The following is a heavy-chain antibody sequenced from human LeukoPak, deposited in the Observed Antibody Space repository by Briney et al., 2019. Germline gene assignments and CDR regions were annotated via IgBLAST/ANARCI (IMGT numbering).Heavy chain of an antibody. V-gene: IGHV3-30*18. J-gene: IGHJ4*02. CDR3: AKARGLLWFGELFILDY. Sequence: GGFLRLSCAASGFTFSSYGMHWVRQAPGKGLEWVAVISYDGSNKYYADSVKGRFTISRDNSKNTLYLQMNSLRAEDTAVYYCAKARGLLWFGELFILDYWGQGTLVTVSS. CDR2: ISYDGSNK. D-gene: IGHD3-10*01. CDR1: GFTFSSYG.